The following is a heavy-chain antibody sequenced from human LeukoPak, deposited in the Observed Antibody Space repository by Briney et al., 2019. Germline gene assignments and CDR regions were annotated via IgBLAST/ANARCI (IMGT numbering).Heavy chain of an antibody. CDR2: IYTTGST. V-gene: IGHV4-61*02. CDR1: GSSISSGSYY. Sequence: TLSLTCTVSGSSISSGSYYWNWIRQPAGKGLEWIGRIYTTGSTNYNPSLKSRVTISVDTSKNQFSLKLRSVTAADTAVYYCAITVTTSPVDLLTSWGQGTLVTVSS. D-gene: IGHD3-9*01. J-gene: IGHJ5*02. CDR3: AITVTTSPVDLLTS.